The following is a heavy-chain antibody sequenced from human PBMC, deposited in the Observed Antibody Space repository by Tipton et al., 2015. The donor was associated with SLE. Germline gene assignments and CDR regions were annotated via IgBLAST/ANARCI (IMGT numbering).Heavy chain of an antibody. Sequence: LRLSCTVPGGSISNYSWSWIRQPPGKGLEWIGSIYHSGNTYSNPSLKSRVTISVDTSKNQFSLKLTSVTVADTAVYYCTRGGRGDGANPFDPWGQGTLVTVSS. CDR1: GGSISNYS. CDR3: TRGGRGDGANPFDP. V-gene: IGHV4-59*12. D-gene: IGHD4/OR15-4a*01. J-gene: IGHJ5*02. CDR2: IYHSGNT.